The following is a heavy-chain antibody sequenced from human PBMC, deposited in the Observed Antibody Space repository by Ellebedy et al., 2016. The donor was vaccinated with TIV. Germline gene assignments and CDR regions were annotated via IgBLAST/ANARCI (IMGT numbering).Heavy chain of an antibody. CDR1: GYSFTSYC. V-gene: IGHV1-18*01. CDR3: ARRLRLMYSSGSFDY. J-gene: IGHJ4*02. Sequence: AASVKVSCKASGYSFTSYCFSWVRQAPGQGLEWMGWISAHNDNTNYAQKFQGRVTMTTTTSTTTAYMELTSLRPDDTAMYYCARRLRLMYSSGSFDYWGQGTPVTVSS. CDR2: ISAHNDNT. D-gene: IGHD6-19*01.